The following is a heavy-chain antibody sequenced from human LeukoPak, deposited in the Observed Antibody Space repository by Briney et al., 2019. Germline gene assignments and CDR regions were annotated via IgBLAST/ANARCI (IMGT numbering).Heavy chain of an antibody. CDR1: GGSISNYY. J-gene: IGHJ4*02. Sequence: SETLSLTCTVSGGSISNYYWSWIRQPPGKGQEWIGYIHYSGRTKYDPSLESRVTISVDTSKNQFSLKVSSVTAPDTAIYYCARHQDGYGDYFDFWGQGILVTVSS. CDR2: IHYSGRT. CDR3: ARHQDGYGDYFDF. V-gene: IGHV4-59*08. D-gene: IGHD5-24*01.